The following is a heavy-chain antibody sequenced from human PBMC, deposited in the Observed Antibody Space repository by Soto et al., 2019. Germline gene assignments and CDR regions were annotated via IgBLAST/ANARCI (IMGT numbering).Heavy chain of an antibody. V-gene: IGHV3-15*01. CDR2: IKSKTDGEAT. CDR3: TLHVVVVTSIHNYFNY. J-gene: IGHJ4*02. D-gene: IGHD2-21*02. Sequence: GGSLRLSCAASGFTFANAWMSWVRQAPGKGLEWVGRIKSKTDGEATDYAAPVKGRFSISRDDSKNTMFLQMNSLQIEDTAIYYCTLHVVVVTSIHNYFNYWGQGTRVTVSS. CDR1: GFTFANAW.